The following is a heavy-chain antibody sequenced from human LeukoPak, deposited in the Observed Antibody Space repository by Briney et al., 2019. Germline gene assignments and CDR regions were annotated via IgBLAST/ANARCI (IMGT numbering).Heavy chain of an antibody. Sequence: PSETLSLTCTVSGGSISSYYWSWLRQPPGKGLEGMGYIYYSGSTNYNPSLKSRVTISVDTSKNQFSLKLSSVTAADTAVYYCARGAGNYYDSSGYYHFDYWGQGTLVTVSS. CDR1: GGSISSYY. V-gene: IGHV4-59*01. D-gene: IGHD3-22*01. CDR3: ARGAGNYYDSSGYYHFDY. CDR2: IYYSGST. J-gene: IGHJ4*02.